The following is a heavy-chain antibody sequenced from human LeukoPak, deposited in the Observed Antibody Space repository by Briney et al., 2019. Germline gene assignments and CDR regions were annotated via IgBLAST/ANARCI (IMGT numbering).Heavy chain of an antibody. CDR2: IKQDGSEK. Sequence: GGSLRLSCEASGFTFSNDFMTWVRQAPGKGLEWVANIKQDGSEKYYVDSVKGRFTISRDNAKNSLYLQMNSLRAEDTAVYYCARDFTIFGVPHIPSFWGQGAMVTVSS. CDR3: ARDFTIFGVPHIPSF. D-gene: IGHD3-3*01. V-gene: IGHV3-7*01. J-gene: IGHJ3*01. CDR1: GFTFSNDF.